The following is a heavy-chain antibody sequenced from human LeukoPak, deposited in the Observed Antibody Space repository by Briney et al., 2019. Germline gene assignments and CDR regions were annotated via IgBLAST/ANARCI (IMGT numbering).Heavy chain of an antibody. CDR3: ARGSREYQLLSRDRYYYYYMDV. CDR1: GGSISSYY. CDR2: IYYSGST. V-gene: IGHV4-59*01. Sequence: PSETLSLTCTVSGGSISSYYWSWIRQPPGKGLEWIGYIYYSGSTNYNPSLKSRVTISVDTSKNQFSLKLSSVTAADTAVYYCARGSREYQLLSRDRYYYYYMDVWGKGTTVTVSS. J-gene: IGHJ6*03. D-gene: IGHD2-2*01.